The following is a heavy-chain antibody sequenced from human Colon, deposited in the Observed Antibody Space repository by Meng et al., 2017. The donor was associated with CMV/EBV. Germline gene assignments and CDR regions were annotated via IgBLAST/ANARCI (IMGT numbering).Heavy chain of an antibody. Sequence: GESLKISCAASGFSLSYYGMFWVRQAPGKGLEWVAFIRHDATKKYYVDSVKGRFTISRDNSKNTLYLQMNSLRAEDTAVYYCARDRSSWYPYFQHWGQGTLVTVSS. CDR3: ARDRSSWYPYFQH. J-gene: IGHJ1*01. CDR1: GFSLSYYG. V-gene: IGHV3-30*02. D-gene: IGHD6-13*01. CDR2: IRHDATKK.